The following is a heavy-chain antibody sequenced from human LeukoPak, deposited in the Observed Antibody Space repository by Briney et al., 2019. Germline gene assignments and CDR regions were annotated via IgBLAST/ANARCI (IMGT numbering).Heavy chain of an antibody. J-gene: IGHJ6*02. V-gene: IGHV3-30*18. CDR2: ISYDGSNK. D-gene: IGHD3-22*01. Sequence: GRSLRLSCAASGFTFSSYGMHWVRQAPGKGLEWVAVISYDGSNKDYADSVKGRCTISRDNSKNTLYLQINSLRAEDTDVYYCAQLGFRSGYSNYGMDVWGQGTTVTVSS. CDR3: AQLGFRSGYSNYGMDV. CDR1: GFTFSSYG.